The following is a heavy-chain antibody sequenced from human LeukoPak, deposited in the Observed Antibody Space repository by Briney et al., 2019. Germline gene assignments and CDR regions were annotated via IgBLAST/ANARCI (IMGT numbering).Heavy chain of an antibody. D-gene: IGHD6-25*01. J-gene: IGHJ4*02. CDR2: ISPSNGAT. Sequence: ASVKVSCKASGSMFAGHYRHWMRQAPGQGLEWMGSISPSNGATKYAQNFQGRVTMTRDTSISTAYMELSDLRSDDTAVYYCAVSVQAAAIPAFDNWGQGTLVTVSS. CDR1: GSMFAGHY. CDR3: AVSVQAAAIPAFDN. V-gene: IGHV1-2*02.